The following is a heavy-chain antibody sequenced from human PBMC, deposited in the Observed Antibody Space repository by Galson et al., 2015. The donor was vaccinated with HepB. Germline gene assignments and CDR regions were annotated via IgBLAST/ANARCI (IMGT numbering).Heavy chain of an antibody. CDR2: ISYDGSNK. V-gene: IGHV3-30-3*01. D-gene: IGHD3-16*01. Sequence: SLRLSCAASGFTFSSYAMRWVRQAPGKGLEWVAVISYDGSNKYYADSVRGRFTISRDNSKNTLYLQMNSLRAENTAVYYCARGRIMITFGGVPINYWGQGTLVTVSS. CDR3: ARGRIMITFGGVPINY. CDR1: GFTFSSYA. J-gene: IGHJ4*02.